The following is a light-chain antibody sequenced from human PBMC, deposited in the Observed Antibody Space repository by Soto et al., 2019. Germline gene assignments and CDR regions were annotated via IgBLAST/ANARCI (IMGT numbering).Light chain of an antibody. Sequence: QSALTQPASLSGSPGQSITISCTGTSSDIGAYDYVSWFQQHPGKAPKLMISEVNNRPSGVSNRFSGSKSGNTAYLTISGLQVEDEGDYYCSSYTIGSTYVFGSGTKVTVL. CDR2: EVN. CDR1: SSDIGAYDY. J-gene: IGLJ1*01. CDR3: SSYTIGSTYV. V-gene: IGLV2-14*01.